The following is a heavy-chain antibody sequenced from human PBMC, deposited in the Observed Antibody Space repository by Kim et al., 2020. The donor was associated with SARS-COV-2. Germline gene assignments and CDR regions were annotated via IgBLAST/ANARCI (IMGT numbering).Heavy chain of an antibody. CDR3: ARDPGSLVWFGESLLSWLDT. D-gene: IGHD3-10*01. V-gene: IGHV3-7*03. CDR1: GFTFSSYW. Sequence: GGSLRLSCAASGFTFSSYWMSWVRQAPGKGLEWVANIKQDGSEKYYVDSVKGRFTISRDNAKNSLYLQMNSLRAEDTAVYYCARDPGSLVWFGESLLSWLDTWGQGTPVTVSS. J-gene: IGHJ5*02. CDR2: IKQDGSEK.